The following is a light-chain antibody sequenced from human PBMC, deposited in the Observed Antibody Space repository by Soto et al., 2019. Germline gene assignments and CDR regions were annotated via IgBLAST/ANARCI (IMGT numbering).Light chain of an antibody. J-gene: IGKJ1*01. CDR2: GAS. V-gene: IGKV3-20*01. CDR3: QQYGSSRT. CDR1: QSVRSSY. Sequence: EIVLTQSPGTLSLSPGERATLSCRASQSVRSSYLAWYQQKPGQAPRLLIYGASSRATGIPDRFSGSGSGTDVTLTISRLEPEDFAVYYCQQYGSSRTFGQGTKVEIK.